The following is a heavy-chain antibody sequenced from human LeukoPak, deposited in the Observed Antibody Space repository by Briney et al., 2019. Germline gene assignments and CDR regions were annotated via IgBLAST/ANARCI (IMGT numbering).Heavy chain of an antibody. CDR1: GYTFTIYA. Sequence: ASVKVSSKASGYTFTIYAMHWVRQAPGQRLEWMGWINAGNGNTKYSHKFHGRVTITRDTSASTPYMELSRLRSEDTAVYYCARAPRHSSSFYPWGQRPLVPVPS. J-gene: IGHJ5*02. V-gene: IGHV1-3*01. CDR2: INAGNGNT. D-gene: IGHD6-13*01. CDR3: ARAPRHSSSFYP.